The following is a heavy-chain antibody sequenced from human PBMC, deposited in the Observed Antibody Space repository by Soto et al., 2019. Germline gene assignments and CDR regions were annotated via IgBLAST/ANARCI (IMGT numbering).Heavy chain of an antibody. V-gene: IGHV4-59*08. CDR3: ARRYGYSFDY. Sequence: QVQLQESGPGLVKPSETLSLSCAVSGGSISSYYWSWIRQPPGKGLEWIGYIYYSGSTNYNPSLKSRVTISVDTSKNQLSMKLRSVTAADTALYYCARRYGYSFDYWGQGTLVTVSS. CDR2: IYYSGST. D-gene: IGHD5-18*01. J-gene: IGHJ4*02. CDR1: GGSISSYY.